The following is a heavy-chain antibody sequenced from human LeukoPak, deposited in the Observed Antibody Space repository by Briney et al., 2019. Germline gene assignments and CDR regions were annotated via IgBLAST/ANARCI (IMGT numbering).Heavy chain of an antibody. D-gene: IGHD3-10*01. V-gene: IGHV4-4*02. CDR3: GRDRSRFFRGAFDI. J-gene: IGHJ3*02. Sequence: KTSGTLSLTCAVSGGSISSSNWWSWVRQPPGKGLEWIGEIYHSGSTNYNPSLKSRVTISVDKSKNQFSLKLSSVTTADTAVYYCGRDRSRFFRGAFDIWGQGTMVTVSS. CDR1: GGSISSSNW. CDR2: IYHSGST.